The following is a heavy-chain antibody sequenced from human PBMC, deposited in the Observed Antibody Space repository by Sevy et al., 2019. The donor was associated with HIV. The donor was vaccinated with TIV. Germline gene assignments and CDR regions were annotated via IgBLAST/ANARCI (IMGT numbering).Heavy chain of an antibody. D-gene: IGHD3-9*01. CDR1: GFTFSSYA. V-gene: IGHV3-64*01. CDR3: ARDALRYSQAKYYMDV. CDR2: ISSNGGST. Sequence: GGSLRLSCAASGFTFSSYAMHWVRQAPGKGLEYVSAISSNGGSTYYANSVKGRFTISRDNSKNTLYLQMGSLRAEDMAVYYCARDALRYSQAKYYMDVWGKGTTVTVSS. J-gene: IGHJ6*03.